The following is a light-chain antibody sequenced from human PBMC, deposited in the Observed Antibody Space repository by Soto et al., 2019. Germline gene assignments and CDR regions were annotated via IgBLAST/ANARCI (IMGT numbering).Light chain of an antibody. V-gene: IGLV2-14*01. CDR3: SSYTTPNTGV. CDR1: TSDVGGFDS. CDR2: EIS. Sequence: QSVLTQPASVSGAPGQSITISCTATTSDVGGFDSVSWYQQHPGTAPRVIIYEISNRPAGLSHRFSGSTSANTASLTISGLQADDEADYYCSSYTTPNTGVFGGGTKLTVL. J-gene: IGLJ3*02.